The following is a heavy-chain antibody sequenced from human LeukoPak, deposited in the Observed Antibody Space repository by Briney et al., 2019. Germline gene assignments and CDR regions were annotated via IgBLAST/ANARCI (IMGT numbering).Heavy chain of an antibody. Sequence: AGGSLRLSCVASGFTFDDYGMTWVRQAPGKGLEWVSGTNWAGGSTGYADSVKGRFTISRDNARNSLYLQMSSLRVDDTALYYCTRGTHHNWFDFWGQGTLVTVSS. CDR1: GFTFDDYG. CDR3: TRGTHHNWFDF. D-gene: IGHD3-10*01. CDR2: TNWAGGST. J-gene: IGHJ5*01. V-gene: IGHV3-20*04.